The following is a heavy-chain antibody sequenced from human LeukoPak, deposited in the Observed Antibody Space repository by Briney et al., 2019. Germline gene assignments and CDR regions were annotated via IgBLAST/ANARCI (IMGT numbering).Heavy chain of an antibody. J-gene: IGHJ4*02. CDR2: IYSDNT. D-gene: IGHD4/OR15-4a*01. V-gene: IGHV3-53*01. CDR1: GFPVSSNS. Sequence: GSLRLSCTVSGFPVSSNSMSWVRPAPGKGLEWVSFIYSDNTHYSDSVKGRFTISRDNSKTTLYLQMNSLRAEDTAVYYCARRAGAYSHPYDYWGQGTLVTVSS. CDR3: ARRAGAYSHPYDY.